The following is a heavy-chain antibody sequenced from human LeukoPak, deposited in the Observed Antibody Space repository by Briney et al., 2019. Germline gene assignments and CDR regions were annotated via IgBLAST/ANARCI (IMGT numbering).Heavy chain of an antibody. D-gene: IGHD5-12*01. CDR3: ATDGSPFES. Sequence: GGSMRLSCAASGFTFSTYWMSWVRQAPGKGLEWVANIKQDGSEKYYVDSVKGRFTISSDNAKKSLYLQMNSLRVEDTAVYYCATDGSPFESWGQGTLVTVSS. J-gene: IGHJ4*02. CDR1: GFTFSTYW. CDR2: IKQDGSEK. V-gene: IGHV3-7*01.